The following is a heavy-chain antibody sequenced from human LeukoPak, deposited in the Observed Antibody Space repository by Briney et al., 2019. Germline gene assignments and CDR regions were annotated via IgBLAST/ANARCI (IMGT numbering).Heavy chain of an antibody. V-gene: IGHV1-18*01. CDR3: ARDGSGSYSFGAFDI. J-gene: IGHJ3*02. CDR2: ISAYNGNT. CDR1: GYTFTSYG. D-gene: IGHD1-26*01. Sequence: ASVKVSCKASGYTFTSYGISWVRQAPGQGLEWMGWISAYNGNTNYAQKFQGRVTMTTDTSTSTAYMELRSLRSDDTAVYYCARDGSGSYSFGAFDIWGQGTMVTVSS.